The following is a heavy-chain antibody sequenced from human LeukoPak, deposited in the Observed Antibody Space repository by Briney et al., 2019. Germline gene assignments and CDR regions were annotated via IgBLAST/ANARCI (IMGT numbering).Heavy chain of an antibody. Sequence: GGSLRLSCAASGFSFKNYGMHWVRQAPGKGLEWVAFIWHDGSNKYYADYVKDRFTISRDNFKGTLDLQLNSLRAEDTAVYYCASRLGAKGYWGQGTLVTVSS. V-gene: IGHV3-33*01. CDR2: IWHDGSNK. CDR1: GFSFKNYG. D-gene: IGHD1-26*01. CDR3: ASRLGAKGY. J-gene: IGHJ4*02.